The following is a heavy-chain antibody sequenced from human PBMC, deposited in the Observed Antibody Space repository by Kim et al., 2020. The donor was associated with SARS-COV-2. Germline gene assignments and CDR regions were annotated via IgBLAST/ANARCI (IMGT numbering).Heavy chain of an antibody. Sequence: GGSLRLSCTAFGLTFRSHAMNWVRQGPGKGLDWVASIMICGSTFYAASAKGRFTISRDNSKDTLSLQMNSLKADDTANYYGFPCVTLADRSGWCTFVDYWGQGTVVTVS. V-gene: IGHV3-23*01. J-gene: IGHJ4*02. CDR1: GLTFRSHA. D-gene: IGHD6-19*01. CDR3: FPCVTLADRSGWCTFVDY. CDR2: IMICGST.